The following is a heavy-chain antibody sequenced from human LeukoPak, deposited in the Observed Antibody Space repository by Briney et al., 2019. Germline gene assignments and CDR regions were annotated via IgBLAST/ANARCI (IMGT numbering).Heavy chain of an antibody. CDR1: GFSLSDFW. D-gene: IGHD3-22*01. Sequence: GGSLRLSCRASGFSLSDFWMHWVRQAPGEGLMWVSRINRDGRSAGYADFVKGRFTISRDNSKNSLYLQMNSLRAEDTAVYYCARDYGGSGYFGYWGQGTLVTVSS. CDR2: INRDGRSA. J-gene: IGHJ4*02. V-gene: IGHV3-74*01. CDR3: ARDYGGSGYFGY.